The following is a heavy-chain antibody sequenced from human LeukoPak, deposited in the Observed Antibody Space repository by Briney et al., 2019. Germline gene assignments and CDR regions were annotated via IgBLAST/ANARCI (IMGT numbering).Heavy chain of an antibody. J-gene: IGHJ4*02. CDR2: IYHSGST. V-gene: IGHV4-4*02. CDR3: AGGGQWLAFDY. CDR1: GGSISSSNW. D-gene: IGHD6-19*01. Sequence: SETLSLTCAVSGGSISSSNWWSWVRQPPGKGLEWIGEIYHSGSTNYNPSLKSRVTISVDKSKNPFSLRLSSVTAADTAVYHCAGGGQWLAFDYWGQGTLVTVSS.